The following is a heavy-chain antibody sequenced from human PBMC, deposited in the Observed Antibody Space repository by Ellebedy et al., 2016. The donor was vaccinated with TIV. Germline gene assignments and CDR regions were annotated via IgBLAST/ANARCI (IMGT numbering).Heavy chain of an antibody. V-gene: IGHV4-61*01. Sequence: SETLSLTXTVSGGSISSSSYYWSWIRQPPGKGLEWIGYIYYSGSTNYNPSLKSRVTISVDTSKNQFSLKLSSVTAADTAVYYCARGLLIAARPLHYYMDVWGKGTTVTVSS. CDR2: IYYSGST. CDR3: ARGLLIAARPLHYYMDV. D-gene: IGHD6-6*01. J-gene: IGHJ6*03. CDR1: GGSISSSSYY.